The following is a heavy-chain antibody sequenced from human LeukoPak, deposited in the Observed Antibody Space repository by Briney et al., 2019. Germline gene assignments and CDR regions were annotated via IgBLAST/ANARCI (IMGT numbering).Heavy chain of an antibody. D-gene: IGHD4-11*01. Sequence: PGGSLRLSCAASGFTFSSYAMSWVRQAAGKGLEWVSTISGSGGSTYYADSVKGRFTISRDNSKNTLYLQMNSLRAEDTAVYYCAKAGRDYSNYLGGFDPWGQGTLVTVSS. CDR2: ISGSGGST. CDR1: GFTFSSYA. V-gene: IGHV3-23*01. CDR3: AKAGRDYSNYLGGFDP. J-gene: IGHJ5*02.